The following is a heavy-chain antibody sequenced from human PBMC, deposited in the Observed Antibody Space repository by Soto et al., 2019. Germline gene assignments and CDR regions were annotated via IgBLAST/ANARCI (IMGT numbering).Heavy chain of an antibody. D-gene: IGHD3-9*01. Sequence: QVQLQQWGGGPLRPLETPSLPCGASGGSFRGYYWAWIRQTPGTGLEWIGEINDRGSITYTPSLKSRVSISVDTSKKHYSLNLRSVTAADTAVYYCARESHDILTGPPWVWYFDLWVRGTLVTVSS. V-gene: IGHV4-34*01. CDR2: INDRGSI. J-gene: IGHJ2*01. CDR1: GGSFRGYY. CDR3: ARESHDILTGPPWVWYFDL.